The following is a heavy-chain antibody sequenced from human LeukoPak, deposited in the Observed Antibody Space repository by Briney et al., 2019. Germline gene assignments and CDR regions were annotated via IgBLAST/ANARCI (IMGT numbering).Heavy chain of an antibody. J-gene: IGHJ4*02. Sequence: GGSLRLSCAASGFSFNTCWMSWVRQAPGKGLEWVANIKQDGGERYYVDSVKGRFTISRDNAKNSLYLQMNSLRAEDTAVYYCARGGYRYEYWGQGTLVTVSS. CDR2: IKQDGGER. D-gene: IGHD5-18*01. V-gene: IGHV3-7*05. CDR1: GFSFNTCW. CDR3: ARGGYRYEY.